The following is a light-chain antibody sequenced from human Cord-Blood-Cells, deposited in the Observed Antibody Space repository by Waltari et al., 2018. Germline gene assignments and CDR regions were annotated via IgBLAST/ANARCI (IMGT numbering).Light chain of an antibody. CDR1: QSVSSN. J-gene: IGKJ1*01. CDR2: GAS. CDR3: QQYNNWPRT. V-gene: IGKV3-15*01. Sequence: EIVMTQSPATLSVSPGERATLSCRASQSVSSNLAWYQQKPGQAPRLLIYGASTRPTCIPARFSGSGSGTEFTLTISSLQSEDFAVYYCQQYNNWPRTFGQGTKVEIK.